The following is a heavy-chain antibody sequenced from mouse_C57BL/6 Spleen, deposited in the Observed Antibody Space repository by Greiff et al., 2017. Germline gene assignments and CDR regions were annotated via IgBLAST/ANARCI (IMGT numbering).Heavy chain of an antibody. CDR2: IDPSDSYT. D-gene: IGHD4-1*01. CDR3: ARSGYDLTGNYFDY. J-gene: IGHJ2*01. V-gene: IGHV1-69*01. Sequence: QVQLQQPGAELVMPGASVKLSCKASGYTFTSYWMHWVKQRPGQGLEWIGEIDPSDSYTNYNQKFKGKSTLTVDKSSSTAYMQLSSLTSEDSAVYYCARSGYDLTGNYFDYWGQGTTLTVSS. CDR1: GYTFTSYW.